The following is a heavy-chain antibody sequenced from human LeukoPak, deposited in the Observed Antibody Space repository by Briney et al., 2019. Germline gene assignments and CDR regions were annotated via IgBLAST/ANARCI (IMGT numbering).Heavy chain of an antibody. CDR3: ARVRYRLAETYIDY. J-gene: IGHJ4*02. CDR1: GYIFTGYY. D-gene: IGHD3-16*01. V-gene: IGHV1-2*02. Sequence: ASVKVSCKASGYIFTGYYMHWVRQAPGQGLEWMGWINPNSGDTNYAQKFQGRVTMTRDTSISTAYLELSKLRSDDTAVYYCARVRYRLAETYIDYWGQGTLVTVSS. CDR2: INPNSGDT.